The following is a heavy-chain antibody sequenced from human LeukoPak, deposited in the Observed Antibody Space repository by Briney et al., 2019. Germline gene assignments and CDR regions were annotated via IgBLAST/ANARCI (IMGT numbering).Heavy chain of an antibody. CDR3: ARGQPDYDILTGYPINWFDP. J-gene: IGHJ5*02. V-gene: IGHV4-34*01. CDR2: INHSGST. Sequence: SETLSLTCAVYGGSFSGYYWSWIRQPPGKGLEWIGEINHSGSTNYNPSLKSRVTISVDTSKNQFSLKLSSVTAADTAVYYCARGQPDYDILTGYPINWFDPWGQGTLVTVSS. CDR1: GGSFSGYY. D-gene: IGHD3-9*01.